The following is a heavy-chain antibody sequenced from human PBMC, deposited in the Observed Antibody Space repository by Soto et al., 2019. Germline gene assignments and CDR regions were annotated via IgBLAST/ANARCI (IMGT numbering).Heavy chain of an antibody. D-gene: IGHD2-2*01. V-gene: IGHV1-3*01. J-gene: IGHJ6*03. Sequence: QVQLVQSGAEVEKPGASVKVSCKASGYTFTNYAVHWVRQAPGQRLEWRGWINAGNGNTRYSQKFQGRITNTSDKSARTAYIDLSSLRSEDPAVYYCARGHLAVVPVASWYFYMDVWGKGTTVTVSS. CDR3: ARGHLAVVPVASWYFYMDV. CDR1: GYTFTNYA. CDR2: INAGNGNT.